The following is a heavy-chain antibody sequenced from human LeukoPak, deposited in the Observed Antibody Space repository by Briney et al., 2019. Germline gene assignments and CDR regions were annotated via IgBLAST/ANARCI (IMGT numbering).Heavy chain of an antibody. D-gene: IGHD4-17*01. CDR3: ARWDGDYGRAFDY. CDR2: IYPGDSDT. V-gene: IGHV5-51*01. J-gene: IGHJ4*02. Sequence: GKSLKISCKGSGYSFSTHWIGWVRQMPGKGLEWMGIIYPGDSDTRYSPAFQGQVTISADKSISTAYLQWSSLKASDTAMYYCARWDGDYGRAFDYWGQGTLVTVSS. CDR1: GYSFSTHW.